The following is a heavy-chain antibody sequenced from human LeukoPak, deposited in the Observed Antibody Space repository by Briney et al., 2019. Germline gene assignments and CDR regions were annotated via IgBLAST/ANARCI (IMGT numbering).Heavy chain of an antibody. D-gene: IGHD3-10*01. Sequence: SETLSLTCTVSGGSISSYYRSWIRQPPGKGLEWIGYIYYSGSTNYNPSLKSRVTISVDTSKNQFSLKLSSVTAADTAVYYCAKGNRGLLWFGESMLGAFDIWGQGTMVTVSS. V-gene: IGHV4-59*01. J-gene: IGHJ3*02. CDR3: AKGNRGLLWFGESMLGAFDI. CDR1: GGSISSYY. CDR2: IYYSGST.